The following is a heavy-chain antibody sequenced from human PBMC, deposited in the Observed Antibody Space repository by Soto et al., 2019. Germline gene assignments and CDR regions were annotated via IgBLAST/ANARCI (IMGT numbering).Heavy chain of an antibody. D-gene: IGHD1-26*01. Sequence: SETLSLTCTVSGGSISSGDYYWSWIRQPPGKGLEWIGYIYYNGGTYYNPSLKSRLTISVEMSKNQFSLRLNSVTAADTAVYYCATIVGATSGWFDPWGQGTLVTVSS. J-gene: IGHJ5*02. CDR1: GGSISSGDYY. CDR3: ATIVGATSGWFDP. V-gene: IGHV4-30-4*01. CDR2: IYYNGGT.